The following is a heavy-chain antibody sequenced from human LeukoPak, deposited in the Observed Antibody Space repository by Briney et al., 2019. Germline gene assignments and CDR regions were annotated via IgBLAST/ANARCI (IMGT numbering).Heavy chain of an antibody. J-gene: IGHJ6*02. CDR3: ATVSQSRNYYYYGMDV. V-gene: IGHV4-34*01. CDR2: INHSGST. CDR1: GGSFSGYY. Sequence: SETLSLTCAVYGGSFSGYYWSWIRQPPGKGLEWIGEINHSGSTNYNPSLKSRVTISVDTSKNQFSLKLSSVTAADTAVYYCATVSQSRNYYYYGMDVWGQGTTVTVSS.